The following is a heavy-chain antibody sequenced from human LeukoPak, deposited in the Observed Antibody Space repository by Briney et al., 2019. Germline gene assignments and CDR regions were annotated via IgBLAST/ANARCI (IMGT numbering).Heavy chain of an antibody. CDR2: ISAYNGNT. V-gene: IGHV1-18*01. J-gene: IGHJ3*02. CDR1: GYTFTSYG. CDR3: ARVPFGYYDSSGYWVPQWALTGGDAFDI. Sequence: ASVKVSCKASGYTFTSYGISWVRQAPGQGLEWMGWISAYNGNTNYAQKLQGRVTMTTDTSTSTAYMELRSLRSDDTAVYYCARVPFGYYDSSGYWVPQWALTGGDAFDIWGQGTMVTVSS. D-gene: IGHD3-22*01.